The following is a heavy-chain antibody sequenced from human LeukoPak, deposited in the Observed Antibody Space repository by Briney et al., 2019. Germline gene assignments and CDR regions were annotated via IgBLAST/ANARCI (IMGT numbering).Heavy chain of an antibody. CDR2: FDPEDGET. D-gene: IGHD3-22*01. Sequence: ASVKVSCKASGYTLTELSMHWVRQAPGKGLEWMGGFDPEDGETIYAQKFQGRVTMTEDTSTDTAYMELSSLRSEDTAVYYCATRPYYYDSSGYYYEYWGQGTLVTVSS. V-gene: IGHV1-24*01. J-gene: IGHJ4*02. CDR3: ATRPYYYDSSGYYYEY. CDR1: GYTLTELS.